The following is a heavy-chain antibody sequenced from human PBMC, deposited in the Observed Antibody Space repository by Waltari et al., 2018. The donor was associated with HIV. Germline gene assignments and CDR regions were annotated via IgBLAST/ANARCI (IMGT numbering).Heavy chain of an antibody. CDR2: MSGSGNFK. CDR3: ARDSRGSTWSLNWFDP. V-gene: IGHV3-21*02. J-gene: IGHJ5*02. Sequence: EVQLVESGGGPVKPGESLRLSCVTTGFIFNTYSMNWGRQAPGKGPEWFASMSGSGNFKHYADSVKGRFTISRDNAENSLYLQMNGLRAEDTAIYYCARDSRGSTWSLNWFDPWGQGTLVTVSS. CDR1: GFIFNTYS. D-gene: IGHD6-6*01.